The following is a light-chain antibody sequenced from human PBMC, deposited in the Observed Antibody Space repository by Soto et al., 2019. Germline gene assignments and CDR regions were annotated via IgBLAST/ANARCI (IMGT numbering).Light chain of an antibody. V-gene: IGLV1-44*01. CDR2: NDD. CDR1: TSSIGSNA. CDR3: ATWDDSLNAFV. Sequence: SVLTQSPSASGTPGQRITIYCSGSTSSIGSNAVNWYQQFPGTAPTFLIYNDDQRPSGVPDRFSGSMSGTSASLAISGLHSEDDADYYSATWDDSLNAFVFGTGTKVTVL. J-gene: IGLJ1*01.